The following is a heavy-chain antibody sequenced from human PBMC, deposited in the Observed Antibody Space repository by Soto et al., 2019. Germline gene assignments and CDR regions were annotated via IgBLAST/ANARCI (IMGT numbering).Heavy chain of an antibody. CDR1: GFSLTTSGVG. D-gene: IGHD3-3*01. V-gene: IGHV2-5*01. Sequence: QITLKESGPTLVKPTQTLTLTCTFSGFSLTTSGVGVGWIRQSPGKAQEWLALIYWNDDQWYSPSLKSRLTITKDTSKNQVVLKMTNMDPVDTATYFCARSRRITMIGVVSWFDPWGQGTLVTVSS. CDR3: ARSRRITMIGVVSWFDP. CDR2: IYWNDDQ. J-gene: IGHJ5*02.